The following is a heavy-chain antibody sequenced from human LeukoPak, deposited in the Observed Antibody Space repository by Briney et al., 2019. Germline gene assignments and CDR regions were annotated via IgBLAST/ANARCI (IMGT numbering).Heavy chain of an antibody. V-gene: IGHV3-66*01. CDR3: ARGQSYCGADCYSD. D-gene: IGHD2-21*02. J-gene: IGHJ4*02. CDR2: IYTGGAT. CDR1: GFTFSDYS. Sequence: GGSLRLSCAASGFTFSDYSMTWIRQAPGKGLDWVSVIYTGGATNYGDSVKGRFTISRDNSKNTLYLQMNSLRADDTAIYYCARGQSYCGADCYSDWGQGTLVTVSS.